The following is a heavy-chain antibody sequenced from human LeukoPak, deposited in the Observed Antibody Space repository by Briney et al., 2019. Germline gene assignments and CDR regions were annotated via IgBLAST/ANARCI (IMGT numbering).Heavy chain of an antibody. V-gene: IGHV1-69*01. Sequence: SVKVSCKASGGTFISYAISWVRQAPGQGLEWMGGIIPIFGTANYAQKFQGRVTITADESTSTAYMELSSLRSEDTAVYYCAREQPHYYYYMDVWGKGTTVTVSS. D-gene: IGHD5-18*01. CDR2: IIPIFGTA. CDR3: AREQPHYYYYMDV. CDR1: GGTFISYA. J-gene: IGHJ6*03.